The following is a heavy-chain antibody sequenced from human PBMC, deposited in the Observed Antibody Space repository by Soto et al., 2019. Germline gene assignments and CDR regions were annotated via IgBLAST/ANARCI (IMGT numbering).Heavy chain of an antibody. Sequence: SLRLSCSASVFTFSDYYMSWVRQAPGKGLEWVSYISSSSSYTNYADSVKGRFTISRDNAKNSLYLQMNSLRAEDTAVYYCASHYYYGMDVWGQGTTVTVSS. J-gene: IGHJ6*02. CDR3: ASHYYYGMDV. CDR1: VFTFSDYY. CDR2: ISSSSSYT. V-gene: IGHV3-11*06.